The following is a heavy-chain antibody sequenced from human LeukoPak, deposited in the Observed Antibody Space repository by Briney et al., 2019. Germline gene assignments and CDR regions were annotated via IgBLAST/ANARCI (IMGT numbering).Heavy chain of an antibody. V-gene: IGHV3-23*01. CDR1: GFTFSNYA. Sequence: PGGSLRLSCAASGFTFSNYAMTWVRQAPGKGLEWVSAINGNSGSTHYADSVEGRFTISRDNSKNTLYLQMNSLRAEDTAVYYCAKGGIPVAGTLRHDYWSQGTLVTVS. J-gene: IGHJ4*02. CDR2: INGNSGST. D-gene: IGHD6-19*01. CDR3: AKGGIPVAGTLRHDY.